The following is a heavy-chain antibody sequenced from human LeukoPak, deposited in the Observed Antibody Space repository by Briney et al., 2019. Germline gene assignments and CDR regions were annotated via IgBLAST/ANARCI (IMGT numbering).Heavy chain of an antibody. CDR2: ITGGSDYI. V-gene: IGHV3-21*01. D-gene: IGHD5-18*01. Sequence: PGGSLRLSCAASGFTFSRYSVNWVRQAPGKGLEWVSCITGGSDYIFYADSVRGRSTISRDNAKNSLYLQMNSLRAEDTAVYYCAKFKGRYGDSEYYFDYWGQGTLVTVSS. J-gene: IGHJ4*02. CDR3: AKFKGRYGDSEYYFDY. CDR1: GFTFSRYS.